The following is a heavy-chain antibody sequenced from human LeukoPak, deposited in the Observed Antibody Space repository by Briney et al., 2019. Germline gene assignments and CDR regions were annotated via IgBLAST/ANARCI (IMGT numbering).Heavy chain of an antibody. Sequence: SETLSLTCAVSGDSISSGDYSWSWIRQPSGKGLEWIGYIFHSGPSYYNPSLESRVTISVDRSKNQFSLRLTSVTAADTAVYYCARELWFVNAPGSWLDPWGQGILVTVSS. D-gene: IGHD3-10*01. V-gene: IGHV4-30-2*01. CDR1: GDSISSGDYS. CDR2: IFHSGPS. J-gene: IGHJ5*02. CDR3: ARELWFVNAPGSWLDP.